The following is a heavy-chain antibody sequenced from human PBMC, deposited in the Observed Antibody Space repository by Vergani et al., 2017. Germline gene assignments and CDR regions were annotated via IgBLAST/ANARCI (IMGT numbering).Heavy chain of an antibody. J-gene: IGHJ4*02. CDR1: GFTFSSYA. V-gene: IGHV3-30*04. CDR2: ISYDGSNK. D-gene: IGHD3-3*01. CDR3: ARGMDFWSGFDY. Sequence: VQLLESGGGLVQPGGSLRLSCAASGFTFSSYAMSWVRQAPGKGLEWVAVISYDGSNKYYADSVKGRFTISRDNSKNTLYLQMNSLGAEDTAVYYCARGMDFWSGFDYWGQGTLVTVSS.